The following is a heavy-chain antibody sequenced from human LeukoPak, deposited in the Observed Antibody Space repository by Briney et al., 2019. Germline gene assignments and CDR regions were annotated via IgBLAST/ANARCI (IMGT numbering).Heavy chain of an antibody. Sequence: GGSLKLSFAASGFPFSRYWMSWVRPAPGKGLEWVANINQDGSEKYYVDSVKGRFTISRNNAKNSLYLQMNSLRAEDTAMYYCAREHSGYDFPGRDYYYMDVWGKGTTVTVSS. J-gene: IGHJ6*03. D-gene: IGHD5-12*01. V-gene: IGHV3-7*01. CDR2: INQDGSEK. CDR1: GFPFSRYW. CDR3: AREHSGYDFPGRDYYYMDV.